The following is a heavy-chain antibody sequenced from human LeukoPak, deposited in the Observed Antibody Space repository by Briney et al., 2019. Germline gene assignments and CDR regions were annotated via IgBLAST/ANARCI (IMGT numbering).Heavy chain of an antibody. Sequence: GATVKISCKASGYTFTDYYMHWVQQAPGKGLEWMGRVDPEDGETIYAEKFQGRVTITADTSTDTAYMELSSLRSEDTAVYYCATVDYYDSSGYYYGYWGQGTLATVSS. CDR2: VDPEDGET. CDR3: ATVDYYDSSGYYYGY. D-gene: IGHD3-22*01. V-gene: IGHV1-69-2*01. CDR1: GYTFTDYY. J-gene: IGHJ4*02.